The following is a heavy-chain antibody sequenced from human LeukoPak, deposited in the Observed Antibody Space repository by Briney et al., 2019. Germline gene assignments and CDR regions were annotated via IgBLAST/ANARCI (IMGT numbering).Heavy chain of an antibody. J-gene: IGHJ5*02. CDR2: IIPIFGTA. CDR1: GGTFSSYA. V-gene: IGHV1-69*01. Sequence: ASVKVSCKASGGTFSSYAISWVRQAPGQGLEWMGGIIPIFGTANYAQKFQGRVTITADESTSTAYMELSSLRSEDTAVYYCARDRAVSTRRRGFDPWGQGTLVTVSS. CDR3: ARDRAVSTRRRGFDP. D-gene: IGHD3-10*01.